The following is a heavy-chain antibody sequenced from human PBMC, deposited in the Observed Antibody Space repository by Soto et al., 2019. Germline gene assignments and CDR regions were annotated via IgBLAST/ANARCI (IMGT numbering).Heavy chain of an antibody. Sequence: GESLKISCKTFGYNFPSFWIAWVRQLPGKGLEWMGIIYPDDSDTRYSPSFQGQVTISVDKSDSTAYLQWSSLKASDTAIYYCARRGKEFTRSFWFDSWGQGTPVTVSS. CDR2: IYPDDSDT. D-gene: IGHD2-2*01. J-gene: IGHJ5*01. V-gene: IGHV5-51*01. CDR3: ARRGKEFTRSFWFDS. CDR1: GYNFPSFW.